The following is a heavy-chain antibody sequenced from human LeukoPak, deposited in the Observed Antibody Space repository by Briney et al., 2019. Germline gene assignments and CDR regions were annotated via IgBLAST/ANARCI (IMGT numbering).Heavy chain of an antibody. CDR1: GGSISSGGYY. J-gene: IGHJ6*03. V-gene: IGHV4-31*03. CDR2: IYYSGST. D-gene: IGHD6-6*01. CDR3: AVYSSSSGNYYYYMDV. Sequence: SETLSLTCTVSGGSISSGGYYWSWIRQHPGKGLEWIGYIYYSGSTYYNPSLKSRVTISVDTSKNQFSLKLSSVTAADTAVYYCAVYSSSSGNYYYYMDVWGKGTTVTVSS.